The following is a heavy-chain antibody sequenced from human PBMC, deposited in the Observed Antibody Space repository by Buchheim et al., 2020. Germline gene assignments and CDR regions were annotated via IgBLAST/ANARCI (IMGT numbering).Heavy chain of an antibody. D-gene: IGHD3-22*01. V-gene: IGHV3-33*01. J-gene: IGHJ6*02. CDR2: IWYDGSNK. Sequence: QVQLVESGGGVVQPGRSLRLSCAASGFSFSFYGMHWVRQAPGMGLEWVAVIWYDGSNKYYADSVKGRLTISRDNSKNTLYLQMNSLRAEDTAVYYCARDDSTGRYDRSGYPSVWGQGT. CDR1: GFSFSFYG. CDR3: ARDDSTGRYDRSGYPSV.